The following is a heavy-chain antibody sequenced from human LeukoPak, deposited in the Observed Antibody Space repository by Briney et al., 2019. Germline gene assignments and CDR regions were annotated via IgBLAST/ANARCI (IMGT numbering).Heavy chain of an antibody. CDR2: INNDGSST. Sequence: ETLSLTCTVSGGSISSSSYYWGWIRQPPGKGLVWVSRINNDGSSTSYADSVKGRFTISRDNAKNTLYLQMNSLRVEDTAVYYCARALGSGWVYFLGGQGTLVTVSS. D-gene: IGHD3-10*01. CDR1: GGSISSSSYY. V-gene: IGHV3-74*01. J-gene: IGHJ4*02. CDR3: ARALGSGWVYFL.